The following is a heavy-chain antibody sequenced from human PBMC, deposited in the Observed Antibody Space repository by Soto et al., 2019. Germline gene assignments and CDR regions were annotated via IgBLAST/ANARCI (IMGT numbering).Heavy chain of an antibody. D-gene: IGHD3-10*01. V-gene: IGHV1-46*01. CDR1: GYTFTSYY. CDR2: INPSGGST. J-gene: IGHJ6*02. CDR3: ARARMVHSRPQKRYGMDV. Sequence: ASVKVSCKASGYTFTSYYMHWVRQAPGQGLEWMGIINPSGGSTNYNPSLKSRVTISVDTSKNQLSLKLSSVTAADTAVYYCARARMVHSRPQKRYGMDVWGQGTTVTVSS.